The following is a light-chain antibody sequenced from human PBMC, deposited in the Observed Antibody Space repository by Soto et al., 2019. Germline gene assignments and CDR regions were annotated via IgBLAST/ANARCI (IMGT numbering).Light chain of an antibody. CDR3: QQANSFPIT. CDR2: ATS. V-gene: IGKV1-12*01. J-gene: IGKJ5*01. Sequence: DIQMTQSPSSMSASLGDRVTITCRASQDVATWLAWYQQKPGKAPKLLIYATSSLQSGVPSRFSGSGSGTDFTLTISNLQPEDFATYYCQQANSFPITFGQGARLEIK. CDR1: QDVATW.